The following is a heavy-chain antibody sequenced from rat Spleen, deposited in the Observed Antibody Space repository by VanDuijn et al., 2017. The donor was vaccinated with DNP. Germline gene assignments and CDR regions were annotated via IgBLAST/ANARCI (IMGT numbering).Heavy chain of an antibody. Sequence: EVQLVESGGGLVQPGRSLKLSCAASGFTFSNYGMHWIRQAPTKGLERVASISPSGGSTYYRDSVKGRFTISRDNAKSTLYLQMDSLRSEDTATYYCATRVPTVGAMDAWGQGTSVTVSS. V-gene: IGHV5-19*01. J-gene: IGHJ4*01. CDR2: ISPSGGST. D-gene: IGHD1-1*01. CDR1: GFTFSNYG. CDR3: ATRVPTVGAMDA.